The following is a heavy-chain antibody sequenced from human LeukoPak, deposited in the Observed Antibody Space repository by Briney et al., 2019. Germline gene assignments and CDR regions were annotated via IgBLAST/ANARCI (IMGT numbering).Heavy chain of an antibody. Sequence: GGSLRLSCAASGFTFDDYGMSWVRHAPGKGLEWISGVNWNGGSTGYADSAKGRFTISRDNAKNSLYLQMNSLRAEDTALYYCVRDRCSSTSCHDSPNWFDPWGQGTLVTVSS. J-gene: IGHJ5*02. D-gene: IGHD2-2*01. V-gene: IGHV3-20*04. CDR2: VNWNGGST. CDR3: VRDRCSSTSCHDSPNWFDP. CDR1: GFTFDDYG.